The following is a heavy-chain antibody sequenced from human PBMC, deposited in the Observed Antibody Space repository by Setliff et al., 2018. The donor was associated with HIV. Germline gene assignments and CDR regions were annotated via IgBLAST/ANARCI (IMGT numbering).Heavy chain of an antibody. V-gene: IGHV3-30*03. CDR3: ARYSSSWHTFDY. CDR2: ISYDGSNQ. Sequence: GGSLRLSCAASGFTFSSYGMHWVRQAPGKGLEWVAIISYDGSNQYYAASVKGRFTISRDNSKNTLYLQMKSLRAEDTAVYHCARYSSSWHTFDYWGQGGLVTVSS. CDR1: GFTFSSYG. D-gene: IGHD6-13*01. J-gene: IGHJ4*02.